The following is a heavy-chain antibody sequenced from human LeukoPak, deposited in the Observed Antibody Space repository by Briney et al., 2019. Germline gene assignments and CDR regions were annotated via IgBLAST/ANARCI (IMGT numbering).Heavy chain of an antibody. D-gene: IGHD1-26*01. CDR3: ARAQVGADPDY. Sequence: ASVKVSCKASGYTFTSYYMHWVRQAPGQGLELMGWINPNSGGTNYAQKFQGRVTMTRDTSISTAYMELSRLRSDDTAVYYCARAQVGADPDYWGQGTLVTVSS. V-gene: IGHV1-2*02. CDR1: GYTFTSYY. CDR2: INPNSGGT. J-gene: IGHJ4*02.